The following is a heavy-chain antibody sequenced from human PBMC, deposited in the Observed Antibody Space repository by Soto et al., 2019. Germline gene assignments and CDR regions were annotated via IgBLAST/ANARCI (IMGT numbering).Heavy chain of an antibody. V-gene: IGHV3-30*18. D-gene: IGHD4-4*01. Sequence: QVQLVESGGGVVQPGRSLRLSCAASGFTFSSYGMHWVRQAPGKGLEWVAVISYDGSNKYYADSVKGRFTISRDNSKNTLYLQMNSLRAEDTAVYYCAKRKTTVTPFYYYYYGMDVWGQGTTVTVSS. CDR1: GFTFSSYG. CDR3: AKRKTTVTPFYYYYYGMDV. J-gene: IGHJ6*02. CDR2: ISYDGSNK.